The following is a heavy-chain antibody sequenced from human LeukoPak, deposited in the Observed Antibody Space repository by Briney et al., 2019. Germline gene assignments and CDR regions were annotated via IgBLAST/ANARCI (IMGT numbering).Heavy chain of an antibody. D-gene: IGHD6-13*01. V-gene: IGHV3-23*01. J-gene: IGHJ4*02. Sequence: GGSLRLSCAASGFTFSSYGMSWVRQAPGMGLEWVSGVTYSGGSTYYAASVRGRFTISRDNSKNTLYLQMNSLRAEDTAVYYCVRGAYSSSWLNFDYWGQGTLVTVSS. CDR3: VRGAYSSSWLNFDY. CDR2: VTYSGGST. CDR1: GFTFSSYG.